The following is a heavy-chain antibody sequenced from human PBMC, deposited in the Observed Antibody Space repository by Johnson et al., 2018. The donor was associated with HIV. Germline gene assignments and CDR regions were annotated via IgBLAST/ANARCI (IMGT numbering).Heavy chain of an antibody. D-gene: IGHD6-13*01. CDR3: AKNFGKILAAGGLEVGDAFDI. Sequence: QVQLVESGGGVVQPGGSLRLSCAASGFTFADYGMHWVRQPPGKGLEWVAFIAHDESITHYADSVKGRFTMSRDNSKNTLYLQMNSLRDEDTAVYYCAKNFGKILAAGGLEVGDAFDIWGQGTMVTVSS. CDR2: IAHDESIT. V-gene: IGHV3-30*02. J-gene: IGHJ3*02. CDR1: GFTFADYG.